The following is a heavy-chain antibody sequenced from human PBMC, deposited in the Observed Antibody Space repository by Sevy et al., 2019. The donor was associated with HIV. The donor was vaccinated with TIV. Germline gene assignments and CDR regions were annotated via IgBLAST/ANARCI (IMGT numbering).Heavy chain of an antibody. CDR2: ISYDGSNK. V-gene: IGHV3-30-3*01. J-gene: IGHJ5*02. CDR1: GFTFSSYA. Sequence: GGSLRLSCAASGFTFSSYAMHWVRQAPGKGLEWVAVISYDGSNKYYADSVKGRFTISRDNSKNTLFLQMNSLRAEDTAVYYCARERMSDYSINWFDPWGQGTLVTVSS. CDR3: ARERMSDYSINWFDP. D-gene: IGHD4-4*01.